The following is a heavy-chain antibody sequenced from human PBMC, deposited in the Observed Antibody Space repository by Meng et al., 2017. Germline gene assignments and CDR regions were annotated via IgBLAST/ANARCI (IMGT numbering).Heavy chain of an antibody. V-gene: IGHV1-18*01. CDR3: ATRGNPYLNC. J-gene: IGHJ4*02. CDR2: INTYNGKT. Sequence: QGQLVPVGAEVKKPGASVKGSCEASGYTLSSDGFSWVRQAPGQGLEWLGWINTYNGKTDYAQKFQGRITMTTDTFTSTAYMELRNLRSDDTAVYYCATRGNPYLNCWGQGTLVTVSS. CDR1: GYTLSSDG.